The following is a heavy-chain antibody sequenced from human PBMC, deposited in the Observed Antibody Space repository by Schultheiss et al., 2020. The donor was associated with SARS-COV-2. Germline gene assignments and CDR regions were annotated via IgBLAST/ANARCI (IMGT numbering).Heavy chain of an antibody. J-gene: IGHJ4*02. Sequence: SETLSLTCTVSGGSISSGGYYWSWIRQHPGKGLEWIGRISPTGATDYNPSLNSRVTISIDTSTSQFSLTLTAVTAADTAIYYCARDPFKSSFDSWGQGSLVTVSS. V-gene: IGHV4-61*02. CDR2: ISPTGAT. D-gene: IGHD6-13*01. CDR3: ARDPFKSSFDS. CDR1: GGSISSGGYY.